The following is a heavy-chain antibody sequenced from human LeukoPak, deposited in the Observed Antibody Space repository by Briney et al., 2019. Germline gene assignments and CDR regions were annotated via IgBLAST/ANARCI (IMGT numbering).Heavy chain of an antibody. J-gene: IGHJ4*02. CDR1: GFTFSSYS. CDR2: ISSSSSYI. V-gene: IGHV3-21*01. CDR3: ARRRPDYYDSSGYYQEDY. Sequence: GGSLRLSCAASGFTFSSYSMNWVRQAPGKGLEWVSSISSSSSYIYYADSVKGRFTISRDNAKNSLYLQMNSLRAEDTAVYYCARRRPDYYDSSGYYQEDYWGQGTLVTVSS. D-gene: IGHD3-22*01.